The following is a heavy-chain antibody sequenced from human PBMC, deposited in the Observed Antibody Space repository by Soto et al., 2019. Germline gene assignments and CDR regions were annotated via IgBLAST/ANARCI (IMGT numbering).Heavy chain of an antibody. Sequence: ASVKVSCKASGYTFTGYYMHWVRQAPGQGLEWMGWINPNSGGTNYAQKFQGRFTISRDNSKNTLYLQMNSLRAEDTAVYYCAKERQSSSKRWLQLLGFDYRGQGTLVTVSS. V-gene: IGHV1-2*02. J-gene: IGHJ4*02. CDR1: GYTFTGYY. CDR3: AKERQSSSKRWLQLLGFDY. D-gene: IGHD5-12*01. CDR2: INPNSGGT.